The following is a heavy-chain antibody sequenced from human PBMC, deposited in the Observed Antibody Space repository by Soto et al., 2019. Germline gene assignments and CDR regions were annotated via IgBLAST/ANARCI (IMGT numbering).Heavy chain of an antibody. CDR1: GFTFTSYA. D-gene: IGHD3-22*01. Sequence: PGGSLRLSCEASGFTFTSYAMHWVRQAPGKGLEWVAVISHDGINEYYVDSAKGRFTISRDNAKNSLYLQMNSLRAEDTAVYYCARGDYYDSSGPFSDAFDIWGQGTMVTVSS. V-gene: IGHV3-30*07. J-gene: IGHJ3*02. CDR3: ARGDYYDSSGPFSDAFDI. CDR2: ISHDGINE.